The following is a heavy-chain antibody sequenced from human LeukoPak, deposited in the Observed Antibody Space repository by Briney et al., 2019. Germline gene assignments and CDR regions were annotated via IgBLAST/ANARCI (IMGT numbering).Heavy chain of an antibody. Sequence: SVKVSCKASGGTFSSYAISWVRQAPGQGLEWMGGIIPIFGTANYAQKFQGRVTITTDESTSTAYMELSSLRSEDTAVYYCASGGRDVVVPASCYWGQGTLVSVSS. CDR2: IIPIFGTA. J-gene: IGHJ4*02. V-gene: IGHV1-69*05. D-gene: IGHD2-2*01. CDR1: GGTFSSYA. CDR3: ASGGRDVVVPASCY.